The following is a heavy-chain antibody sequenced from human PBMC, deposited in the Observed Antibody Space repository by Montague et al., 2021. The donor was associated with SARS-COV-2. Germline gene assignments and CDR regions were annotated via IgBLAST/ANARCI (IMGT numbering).Heavy chain of an antibody. D-gene: IGHD3-10*01. CDR2: IDWDDDK. Sequence: PALVTPTQTLTLTCTFSGFSLSTSGMCVSWIRQPPGKALEWLARIDWDDDKYYSTSLKTRLTISKDTSKNQVVLTMTNMDPVDTATYYCARIYYGSGSSPFDYWGQGTLVTVSS. CDR1: GFSLSTSGMC. CDR3: ARIYYGSGSSPFDY. J-gene: IGHJ4*02. V-gene: IGHV2-70*11.